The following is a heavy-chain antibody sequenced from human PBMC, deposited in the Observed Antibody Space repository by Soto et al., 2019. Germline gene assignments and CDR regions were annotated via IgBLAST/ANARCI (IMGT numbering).Heavy chain of an antibody. CDR3: AREDYYDSSAYDY. CDR1: AFTFSRYN. V-gene: IGHV3-48*01. Sequence: EVQLVESGGGLVQPGGSLRLSCAASAFTFSRYNMNWVRQAPGKGLEWVAYISGSSNTISYADSVKGRFTISRDNAKNALYLEMNSLRADDTAVYYCAREDYYDSSAYDYWGQGTLVSVSS. CDR2: ISGSSNTI. D-gene: IGHD3-22*01. J-gene: IGHJ4*02.